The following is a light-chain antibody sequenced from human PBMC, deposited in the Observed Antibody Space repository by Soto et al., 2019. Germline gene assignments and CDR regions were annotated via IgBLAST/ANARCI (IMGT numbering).Light chain of an antibody. V-gene: IGLV1-44*01. CDR1: SSNIGSNT. CDR3: AEWDDRLNCWV. CDR2: SNN. J-gene: IGLJ3*02. Sequence: QSVLTQPPSASGTPGQRVTISCSGSSSNIGSNTVNWYQQLPGTAPKLLIYSNNQRPSGVPDRFSGSNSGTSASLAISGLQSEDEADYYCAEWDDRLNCWVFGGGTKVTVL.